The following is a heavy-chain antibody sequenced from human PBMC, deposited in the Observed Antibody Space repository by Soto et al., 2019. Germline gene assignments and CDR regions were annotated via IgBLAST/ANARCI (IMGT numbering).Heavy chain of an antibody. Sequence: QVQLVESGGGVVQPGRSLRLSCAASGFPFTTYGMHWVREGPGKGLEWVAVISYDGSNRYYADSVKGRFTISRDNSKNTLYLQMTDLTPEDTALYYCVGGQYYVDYRGQGTLVTVSS. CDR3: VGGQYYVDY. J-gene: IGHJ4*02. D-gene: IGHD3-10*01. V-gene: IGHV3-30*03. CDR1: GFPFTTYG. CDR2: ISYDGSNR.